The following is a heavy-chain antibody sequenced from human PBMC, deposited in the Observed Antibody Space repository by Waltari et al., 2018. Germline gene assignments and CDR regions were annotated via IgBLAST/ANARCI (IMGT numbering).Heavy chain of an antibody. CDR3: ARRVGFWSGYYTGYYYYYMDV. Sequence: QVQLVQSGAEVKKPGASVKVSCKASGYTFTSYDTNGVPPATGQGLAWMGWMNPNSGNTGYAQKFQGRVTITRNTSISTAYMELSSLRSEDTAVYYCARRVGFWSGYYTGYYYYYMDVWGKGTTVTVSS. CDR2: MNPNSGNT. V-gene: IGHV1-8*03. J-gene: IGHJ6*03. D-gene: IGHD3-3*01. CDR1: GYTFTSYD.